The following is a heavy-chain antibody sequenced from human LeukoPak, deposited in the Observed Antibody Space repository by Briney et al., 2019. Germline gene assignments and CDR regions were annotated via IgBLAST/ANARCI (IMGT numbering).Heavy chain of an antibody. Sequence: GGSLRLSCAASGFTFSSYGMHWVRQAPGKGLEWAAMISYDGTNKYYADSVKGRFTISRDNSQNTLYLQMNSLRAEDTAVYYCARAPFYSGLDFWGQGTLVTVSS. J-gene: IGHJ4*02. CDR3: ARAPFYSGLDF. D-gene: IGHD1-26*01. V-gene: IGHV3-30*03. CDR2: ISYDGTNK. CDR1: GFTFSSYG.